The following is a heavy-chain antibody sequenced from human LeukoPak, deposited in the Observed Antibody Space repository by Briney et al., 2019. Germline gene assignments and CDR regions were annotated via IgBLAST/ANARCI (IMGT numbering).Heavy chain of an antibody. V-gene: IGHV3-7*01. J-gene: IGHJ3*02. Sequence: PGGSLRLSCAGSGFTFSRYRISWVRQAPGKGLEWVASIKQDVGDEYYGDSVKGRFIISRDNGKSSLFLQMNSLRAEDTAVYYCAREGDGFDIWGQGTMVTVYS. CDR2: IKQDVGDE. CDR3: AREGDGFDI. CDR1: GFTFSRYR.